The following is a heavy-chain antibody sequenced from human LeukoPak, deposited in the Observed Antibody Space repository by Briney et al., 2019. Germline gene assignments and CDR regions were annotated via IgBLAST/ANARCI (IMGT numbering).Heavy chain of an antibody. D-gene: IGHD4-23*01. CDR2: INPNSGGT. V-gene: IGHV1-2*02. J-gene: IGHJ4*02. CDR3: ARVDDYGGPIDY. CDR1: GYTFTGYY. Sequence: ASVKVSCKASGYTFTGYYMHWVRQAPGQGLEWMGWINPNSGGTNYAQKFQGRVTMTRDTSISTAYMELSRLRSDDTAVYYCARVDDYGGPIDYWGQGTLATVSS.